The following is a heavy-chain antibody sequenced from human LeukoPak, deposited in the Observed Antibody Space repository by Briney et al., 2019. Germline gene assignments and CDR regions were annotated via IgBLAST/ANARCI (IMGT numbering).Heavy chain of an antibody. CDR3: ARGWFGDSPDFVY. CDR1: GGSISSGDYY. J-gene: IGHJ4*02. D-gene: IGHD3-10*01. V-gene: IGHV4-30-4*01. Sequence: SETLSLTCTVSGGSISSGDYYWSWIRQPPGKGLEWIVYIYYSGSTYYNPSLKSRVTISVDTSKNQFSLKLSSVTAADTAVYYCARGWFGDSPDFVYWGQGTLVTVSS. CDR2: IYYSGST.